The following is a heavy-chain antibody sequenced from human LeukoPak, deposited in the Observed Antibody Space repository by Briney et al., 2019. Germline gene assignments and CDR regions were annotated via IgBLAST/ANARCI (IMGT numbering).Heavy chain of an antibody. CDR3: ASLYSGSYDTGSFDYFNF. D-gene: IGHD1-26*01. V-gene: IGHV4-59*01. Sequence: SETLSLTCAVSGGSISSYYWSWIRQPPGKGLEWVGYMYYSGGTNYNPPLKSRVTISVDTSENQFSLKLSSVTAADTAVYYCASLYSGSYDTGSFDYFNFWGQETLVTVS. CDR1: GGSISSYY. J-gene: IGHJ4*02. CDR2: MYYSGGT.